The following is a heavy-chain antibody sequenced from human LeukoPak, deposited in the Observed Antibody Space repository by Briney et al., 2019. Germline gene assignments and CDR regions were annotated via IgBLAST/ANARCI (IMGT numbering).Heavy chain of an antibody. CDR1: GFTLSSYW. J-gene: IGHJ5*02. CDR3: AREYYYDSSGYYP. CDR2: INSDGSST. Sequence: GGSLRLSCAASGFTLSSYWMHWVRQAPGKGLVWVSRINSDGSSTSYADSVKGRFTISRDNAKNTLYLQMNSLRAEDTAVYYCAREYYYDSSGYYPWGQGTLVTVSS. D-gene: IGHD3-22*01. V-gene: IGHV3-74*01.